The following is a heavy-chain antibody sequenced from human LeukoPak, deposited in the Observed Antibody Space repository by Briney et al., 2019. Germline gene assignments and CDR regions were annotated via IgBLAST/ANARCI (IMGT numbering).Heavy chain of an antibody. CDR1: GFTFSSYN. V-gene: IGHV3-48*04. CDR2: ISSSGNTI. Sequence: PGGSLRLSCAASGFTFSSYNMNWVRQAPGKGLEWVSYISSSGNTIYYADSVKGRFTISRDNAKNSLYLQMNSLRAEDTAVYYCARDRPDYVWGSYRPRFDYWGQGTLVTVSS. D-gene: IGHD3-16*02. J-gene: IGHJ4*02. CDR3: ARDRPDYVWGSYRPRFDY.